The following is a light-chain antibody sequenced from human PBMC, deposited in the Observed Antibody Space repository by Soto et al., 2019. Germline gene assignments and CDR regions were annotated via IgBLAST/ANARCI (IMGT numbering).Light chain of an antibody. CDR1: SSDVGNGYDS. CDR3: CSYAGGHTWV. J-gene: IGLJ1*01. CDR2: EVT. Sequence: LTHPASLSGSPGQSITISCSGSSSDVGNGYDSVSWYQQHPGKAPKLIIYEVTNRPSGVSSRFSGSRSGNTASLAISGLQAEDEADYYCCSYAGGHTWVFGTGTKVTVL. V-gene: IGLV2-14*01.